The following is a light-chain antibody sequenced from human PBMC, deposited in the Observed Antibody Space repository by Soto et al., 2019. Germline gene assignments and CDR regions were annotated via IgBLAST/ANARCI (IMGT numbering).Light chain of an antibody. V-gene: IGKV1-39*02. J-gene: IGKJ4*01. CDR2: AAS. CDR3: QQYNNWPPALT. CDR1: QSISSY. Sequence: GDRVTIPCRASQSISSYLNWYQQKPGKAPKLLIYAASSLQSGVPARFSGSGSGTEFTRTISSLQSDDLAVYYCQQYNNWPPALTLGGGTKVDIK.